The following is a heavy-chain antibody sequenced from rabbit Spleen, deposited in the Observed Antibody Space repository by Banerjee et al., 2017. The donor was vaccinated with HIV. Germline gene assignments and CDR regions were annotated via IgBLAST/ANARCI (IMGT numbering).Heavy chain of an antibody. CDR3: ARDTGSSFSTYGMDL. V-gene: IGHV1S40*01. D-gene: IGHD8-1*01. CDR1: GFDFTSTYY. CDR2: IDTSSGST. Sequence: QSLEESGGDLVKPGASLTLTCKASGFDFTSTYYMCWVRQAPGKGLQLIACIDTSSGSTDYASWVNGRFTISKTSSTTVDLKMTSLTAADTAIYFCARDTGSSFSTYGMDLWGPGTLVTVS. J-gene: IGHJ6*01.